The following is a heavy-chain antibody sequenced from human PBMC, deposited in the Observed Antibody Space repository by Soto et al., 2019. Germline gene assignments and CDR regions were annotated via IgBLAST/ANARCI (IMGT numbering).Heavy chain of an antibody. CDR1: GFNFRIYA. CDR3: AKDLRPDGRYDLDY. D-gene: IGHD1-26*01. J-gene: IGHJ4*02. V-gene: IGHV3-23*01. CDR2: MIGDGTSW. Sequence: EVQLLESGGGLAQAGGSLRLSCAASGFNFRIYAMNWVRQAPGKGLEWVSVMIGDGTSWDYADSVRGRFTISRDKSKNTLYLQMNSLRAEDTAVYYCAKDLRPDGRYDLDYWGQGNLVTVSS.